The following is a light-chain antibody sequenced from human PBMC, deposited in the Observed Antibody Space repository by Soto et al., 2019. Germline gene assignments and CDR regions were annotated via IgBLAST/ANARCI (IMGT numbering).Light chain of an antibody. J-gene: IGKJ4*01. CDR2: AAS. V-gene: IGKV1-9*01. CDR1: QTISKF. CDR3: QLINSF. Sequence: DIQLTQSPSLLSASVGDRVTITCRASQTISKFLSWYQQKPGKAPKLLIYAASTLQDGVSSRFSGSGSGTEFTLTISSLQPEDFATYYCQLINSFFGGGTRVEI.